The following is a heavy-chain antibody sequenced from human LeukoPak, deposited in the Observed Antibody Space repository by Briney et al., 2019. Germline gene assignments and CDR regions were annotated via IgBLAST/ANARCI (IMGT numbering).Heavy chain of an antibody. Sequence: SVKVSCKASGGTFSSYAISWVRQAPGQGLEWMGGIIPIFGTANYAQKFQGRVTITADESTSTAYMELSSLRSEDTAVYHCARGPVYYDILTGLNYFDYWGQGTLSPSPQ. CDR2: IIPIFGTA. CDR3: ARGPVYYDILTGLNYFDY. J-gene: IGHJ4*02. D-gene: IGHD3-9*01. V-gene: IGHV1-69*01. CDR1: GGTFSSYA.